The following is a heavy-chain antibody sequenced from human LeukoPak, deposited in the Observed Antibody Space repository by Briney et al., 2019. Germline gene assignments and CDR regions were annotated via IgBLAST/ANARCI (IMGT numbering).Heavy chain of an antibody. D-gene: IGHD3-10*01. Sequence: GGSLRLSCAASGFTFGSYGMHWVRQAPGKGLEWVAVIWYDGSNKYYADSVKGRFTISRDNSKNTLYLQMNSLRAEDTAVYYCARDPYYYGSGSNDAFDIWGQGTMVTVSS. J-gene: IGHJ3*02. CDR2: IWYDGSNK. CDR3: ARDPYYYGSGSNDAFDI. CDR1: GFTFGSYG. V-gene: IGHV3-33*08.